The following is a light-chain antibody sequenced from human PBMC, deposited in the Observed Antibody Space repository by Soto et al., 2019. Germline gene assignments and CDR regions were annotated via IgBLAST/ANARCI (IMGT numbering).Light chain of an antibody. V-gene: IGLV2-14*03. J-gene: IGLJ2*01. CDR1: SCDIEGYNY. CDR2: DVS. CDR3: CAFTISRNTVI. Sequence: QSALTQPPSVSGSPGQSVTISCTGTSCDIEGYNYVSWYQYHPGKAPKLMIYDVSNRPSGITNRFSGSKSGNTASLTISGLQADDEADYYCCAFTISRNTVIFGGGTKLTVL.